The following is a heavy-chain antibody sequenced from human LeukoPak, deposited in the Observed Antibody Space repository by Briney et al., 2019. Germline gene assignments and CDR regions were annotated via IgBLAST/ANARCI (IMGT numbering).Heavy chain of an antibody. Sequence: HPGGSLRLSCAASGFTFSSYAMHWVRQAPGKGLEWVAVISYDGSNKYYADSVKGRFTISRHNSKNTLYLQMNSLRAEDTAVYYCASENHYDFWGVAFEVYYYHYMDVWGKGTPVTVFS. J-gene: IGHJ6*03. CDR3: ASENHYDFWGVAFEVYYYHYMDV. CDR1: GFTFSSYA. D-gene: IGHD3-3*01. V-gene: IGHV3-30-3*01. CDR2: ISYDGSNK.